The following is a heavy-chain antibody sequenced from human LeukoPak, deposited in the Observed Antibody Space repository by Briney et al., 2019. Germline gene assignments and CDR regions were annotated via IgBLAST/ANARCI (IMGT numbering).Heavy chain of an antibody. CDR2: ISSSSSYI. CDR3: ARDTSGSYYSHAFDI. CDR1: GGSFSGYY. V-gene: IGHV3-21*01. D-gene: IGHD1-26*01. J-gene: IGHJ3*02. Sequence: ETLSLTCAVYGGSFSGYYWSWVRQAPGKGLEWVSSISSSSSYIYYADSVRGRFTISRDNAKNSLYLQMNSLRAEDTAVHYCARDTSGSYYSHAFDIWGQGTMVTVSS.